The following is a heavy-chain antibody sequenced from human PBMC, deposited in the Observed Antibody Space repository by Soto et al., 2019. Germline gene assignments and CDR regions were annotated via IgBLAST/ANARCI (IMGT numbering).Heavy chain of an antibody. Sequence: SGGSLRLSCAASGFTFSSYAMSWVRQAPGKGLEWVSAISGSGGSTYYADSVKGRFTISRDNSKNTLYLQMNSLRAEDTAVYYCAKGGVLRFLEWLSYGMDVWGQGTTVTVSS. V-gene: IGHV3-23*01. CDR2: ISGSGGST. CDR1: GFTFSSYA. CDR3: AKGGVLRFLEWLSYGMDV. D-gene: IGHD3-3*01. J-gene: IGHJ6*02.